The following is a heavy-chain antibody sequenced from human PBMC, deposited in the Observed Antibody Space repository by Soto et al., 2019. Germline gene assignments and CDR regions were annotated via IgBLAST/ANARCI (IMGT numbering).Heavy chain of an antibody. Sequence: PSETLSLTCTVSAGSISSGDYYWSWIRQSPGQGLEWIGEINDSGSTNYNPSLKSRGNISVDKSNNQFSLRLDSVTAADAAVYYCARGRRQQLVRSKYDGFDPWGQGRFVTVSS. CDR3: ARGRRQQLVRSKYDGFDP. J-gene: IGHJ5*02. CDR2: INDSGST. D-gene: IGHD6-13*01. V-gene: IGHV4-39*07. CDR1: AGSISSGDYY.